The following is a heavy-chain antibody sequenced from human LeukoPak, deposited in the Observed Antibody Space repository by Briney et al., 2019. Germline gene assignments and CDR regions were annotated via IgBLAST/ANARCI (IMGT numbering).Heavy chain of an antibody. D-gene: IGHD3-3*01. CDR1: GYTFTSYG. CDR2: ISAYNGNT. Sequence: ASVKVYCKASGYTFTSYGISWVRQAPGQGLEWMGWISAYNGNTNYAQKLQGRVTMTTDTSTSTAYMELRSLRSDDTAVYYCARDLPRITIFGVVGDYWGQGTLVTVSS. J-gene: IGHJ4*02. V-gene: IGHV1-18*01. CDR3: ARDLPRITIFGVVGDY.